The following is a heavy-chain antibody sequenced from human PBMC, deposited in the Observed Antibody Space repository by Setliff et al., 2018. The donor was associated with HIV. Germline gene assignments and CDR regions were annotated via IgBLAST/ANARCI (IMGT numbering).Heavy chain of an antibody. V-gene: IGHV3-7*01. CDR2: IKQDGSEK. Sequence: PGGSLRLSCAASGFTFSNYWMSWVRQAPGKGLEWVANIKQDGSEKYYVDSVKGRFTISRDNAKNSLFLQMNSLRAEDTAVYYCAREYCNSTSCYGCSGDYWGQGTLVTVSS. J-gene: IGHJ4*02. CDR3: AREYCNSTSCYGCSGDY. D-gene: IGHD2-2*01. CDR1: GFTFSNYW.